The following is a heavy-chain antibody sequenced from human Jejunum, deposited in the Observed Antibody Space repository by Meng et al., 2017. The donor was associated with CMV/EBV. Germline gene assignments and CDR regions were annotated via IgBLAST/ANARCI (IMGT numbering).Heavy chain of an antibody. J-gene: IGHJ4*02. V-gene: IGHV4-39*07. CDR3: ARDRDDNWGNFDS. CDR1: GGFPNYNTYY. CDR2: INYSGRT. Sequence: TVSGGFPNYNTYYSAWSRQPPREGLEWSGSINYSGRTYNNPSLRSRVSISVDTTNNKFSLKLTSVAAEDTAIYYCARDRDDNWGNFDSWGQGTLVTVSS. D-gene: IGHD7-27*01.